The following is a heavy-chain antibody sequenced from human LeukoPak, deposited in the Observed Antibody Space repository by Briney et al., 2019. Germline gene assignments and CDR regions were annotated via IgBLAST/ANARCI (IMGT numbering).Heavy chain of an antibody. CDR1: GFTFSSYS. V-gene: IGHV3-21*01. Sequence: GGSLRLSCAASGFTFSSYSMNWVRQAPGKGLEWVSSISSSSSYIYYADSVKGRFTISRDNAKNSLYPQMNSLRAEDTAVYYCARGRQWLPNDASDIWGQGTMVTVSS. CDR3: ARGRQWLPNDASDI. D-gene: IGHD6-19*01. J-gene: IGHJ3*02. CDR2: ISSSSSYI.